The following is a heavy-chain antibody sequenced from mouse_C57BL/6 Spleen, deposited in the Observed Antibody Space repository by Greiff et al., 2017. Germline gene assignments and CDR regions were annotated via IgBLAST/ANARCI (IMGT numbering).Heavy chain of an antibody. V-gene: IGHV3-6*01. Sequence: EVKLVESGPGLVKPSQSLSLTCSVTGYSITSGYYWNWIRQFPGNKLEWMGYISYDGSNNYNPSLKNRISITRDTSKNQFFLKLNSLTTEDTATYYCARDKGADAMDYWGQGTSVTVSS. CDR2: ISYDGSN. CDR1: GYSITSGYY. J-gene: IGHJ4*01. CDR3: ARDKGADAMDY.